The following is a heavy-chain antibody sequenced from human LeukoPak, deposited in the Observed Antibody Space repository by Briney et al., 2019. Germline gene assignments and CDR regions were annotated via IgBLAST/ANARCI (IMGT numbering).Heavy chain of an antibody. CDR3: AKDLGWESGYDIFDY. Sequence: GGSLRLSCAASGFTISSYGMHWVRQAPGKGLEWVAFIRYDGSNKYYADSVKGRFTISRDNSKNTLYLQMNSLRAEDTDVYYCAKDLGWESGYDIFDYWGQGTLVTVSS. D-gene: IGHD5-12*01. J-gene: IGHJ4*02. V-gene: IGHV3-30*02. CDR1: GFTISSYG. CDR2: IRYDGSNK.